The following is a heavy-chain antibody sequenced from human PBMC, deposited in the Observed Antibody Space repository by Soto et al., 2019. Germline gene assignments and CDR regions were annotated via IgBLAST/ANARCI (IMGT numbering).Heavy chain of an antibody. V-gene: IGHV3-11*01. CDR2: TSGSGSSV. J-gene: IGHJ5*02. CDR3: ARRIAVAGTLSWFDP. D-gene: IGHD6-19*01. Sequence: QVQLVESGGGLVKPGGSLRLSCAASGFTFSDYYMSWVRQAPGKGLEWVSYTSGSGSSVSYADSVKGRFTISRDNAKNSLYLQMNSLRAEYTAVYSCARRIAVAGTLSWFDPWGQGTLVTVSS. CDR1: GFTFSDYY.